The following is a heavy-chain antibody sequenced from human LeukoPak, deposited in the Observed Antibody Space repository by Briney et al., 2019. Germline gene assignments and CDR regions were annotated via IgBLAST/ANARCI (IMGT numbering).Heavy chain of an antibody. CDR2: ISNDGNSK. V-gene: IGHV3-30*03. CDR3: ARDRSGFYSIDQ. CDR1: GFNFNNYD. D-gene: IGHD5-12*01. J-gene: IGHJ4*02. Sequence: GGSLRLSCAASGFNFNNYDMHWVRQAPGKGLEWVALISNDGNSKDYADSVKGRFTLSGDNSKTTVYLQMNSLRAEDTAVYYCARDRSGFYSIDQWGQGTLVTVSP.